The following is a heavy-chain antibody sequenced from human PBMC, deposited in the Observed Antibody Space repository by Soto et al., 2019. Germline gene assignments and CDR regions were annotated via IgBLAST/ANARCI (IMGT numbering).Heavy chain of an antibody. CDR1: GFTFSSYE. CDR3: ARGSNPDY. CDR2: ISSGGGTI. J-gene: IGHJ4*02. V-gene: IGHV3-48*03. Sequence: GGSLRLSCAASGFTFSSYEMHWVRQAPGKGLEWISYISSGGGTIYYADSVEGRFTISRDNPKNSLFLQMNSLRAEDTAVYYCARGSNPDYWGQGALVTVSS.